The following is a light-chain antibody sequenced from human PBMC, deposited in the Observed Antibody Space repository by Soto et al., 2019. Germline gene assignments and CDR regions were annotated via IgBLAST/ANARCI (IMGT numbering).Light chain of an antibody. CDR1: RTLFYSAHNKNY. CDR2: WAS. J-gene: IGKJ2*01. Sequence: SPLSCWSRRTLFYSAHNKNYLAWYQQKPGQPPRLLIYWASTRESGVPDRFTGSGSGTDFTLTISSLQADDVAVYYCQQYYGTPYTFGQGTKLEI. CDR3: QQYYGTPYT. V-gene: IGKV4-1*01.